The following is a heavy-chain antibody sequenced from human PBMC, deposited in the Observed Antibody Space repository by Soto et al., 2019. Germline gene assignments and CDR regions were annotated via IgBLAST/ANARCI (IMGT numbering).Heavy chain of an antibody. CDR2: ISAYNGNT. D-gene: IGHD3-10*01. V-gene: IGHV1-18*01. CDR1: GYNFILHG. J-gene: IGHJ3*02. CDR3: ARVGYDGNSGAFDI. Sequence: QGQLVQSVGEVKKPGASLKVSCKASGYNFILHGISWVRQAPGQGLEWMGWISAYNGNTNYAQNFQDRVTMTTDPSTSTVNMELRSLISDDTAVYYCARVGYDGNSGAFDIWGQVTKVTVSS.